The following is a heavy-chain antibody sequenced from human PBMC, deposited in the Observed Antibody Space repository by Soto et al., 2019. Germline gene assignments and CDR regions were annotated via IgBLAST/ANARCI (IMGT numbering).Heavy chain of an antibody. D-gene: IGHD1-1*01. J-gene: IGHJ6*02. Sequence: QVQLVESGGGVVQPGRSLRLSCAASGFTFRSYGMHWVRQAPGKGLEWVALMSFDGSNKYYAGSVRGRFTISSDNSKSTLYLQMDILRPEDTAVYYCAKEFGWELQLSHPYYNSGMDVWGQGTTVTVSS. CDR2: MSFDGSNK. CDR1: GFTFRSYG. CDR3: AKEFGWELQLSHPYYNSGMDV. V-gene: IGHV3-30*18.